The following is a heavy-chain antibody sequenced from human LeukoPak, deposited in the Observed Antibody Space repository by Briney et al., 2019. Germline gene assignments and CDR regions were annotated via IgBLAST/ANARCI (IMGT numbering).Heavy chain of an antibody. J-gene: IGHJ4*02. D-gene: IGHD3/OR15-3a*01. Sequence: SETLSLTCAVYGGSFSGYYWSWIRQPPGKGLEWIGEINHSGSTNYNPSLKSRVTISVDTPKNQFSLKLSSVTAADTAVYYCARGAVDSRFDYWGQGTLVTVSS. V-gene: IGHV4-34*01. CDR2: INHSGST. CDR1: GGSFSGYY. CDR3: ARGAVDSRFDY.